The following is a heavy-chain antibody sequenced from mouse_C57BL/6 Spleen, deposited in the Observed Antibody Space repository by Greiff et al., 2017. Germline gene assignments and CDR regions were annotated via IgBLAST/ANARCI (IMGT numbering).Heavy chain of an antibody. V-gene: IGHV1-77*01. CDR1: GYTFTDYY. CDR3: ARRRGAMDY. Sequence: VQLQQSGAELVKPGASVKISCKASGYTFTDYYINWVKQRPGQGLEWIGKLGPGSGSTYYNEKFKGKATLTADKSSSTAYMQLSSLTSEDSAVYFCARRRGAMDYWGQGTSVTVSS. J-gene: IGHJ4*01. CDR2: LGPGSGST.